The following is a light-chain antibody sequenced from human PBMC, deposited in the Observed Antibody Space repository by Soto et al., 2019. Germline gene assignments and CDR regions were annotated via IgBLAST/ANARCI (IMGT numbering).Light chain of an antibody. CDR3: QQYGSSPLT. V-gene: IGKV3-20*01. CDR1: QSVSSSY. CDR2: GAS. Sequence: EIVMTQSPATLSVVAGERATLSCRASQSVSSSYLAWYQQKPGQAPRLLIYGASSRATGIPDRFSGSGSGTDFTLTISRLEPEDFAVYYCQQYGSSPLTFGPGTKVDI. J-gene: IGKJ3*01.